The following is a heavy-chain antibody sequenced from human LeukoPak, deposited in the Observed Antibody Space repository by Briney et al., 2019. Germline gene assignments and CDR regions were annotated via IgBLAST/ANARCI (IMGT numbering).Heavy chain of an antibody. CDR3: ARTFSGSYFVPFDY. CDR1: GGSISSSSYY. CDR2: IYYSGST. J-gene: IGHJ4*02. Sequence: TSETLSLTCTVSGGSISSSSYYWGWIRQPPGKGLEWIGSIYYSGSTYYNPSLKSRVTISVDTSKNQFSLKLSSVTAADTAVYYCARTFSGSYFVPFDYWGQGTLVTVSS. V-gene: IGHV4-39*07. D-gene: IGHD1-26*01.